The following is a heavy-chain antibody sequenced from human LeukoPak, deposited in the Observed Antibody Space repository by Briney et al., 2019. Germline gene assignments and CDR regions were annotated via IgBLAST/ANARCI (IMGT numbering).Heavy chain of an antibody. CDR1: GFTFGGYI. Sequence: PGGSLRLSCAASGFTFGGYIMSWVRQSPGKGLERVSGISGRGDFTYYADSVKGRVTISRDNSKNTLYLQMNSLRAEDTAVYYCARGGLSTYFDFWGQGTLVTVSS. V-gene: IGHV3-23*01. J-gene: IGHJ4*02. CDR3: ARGGLSTYFDF. CDR2: ISGRGDFT.